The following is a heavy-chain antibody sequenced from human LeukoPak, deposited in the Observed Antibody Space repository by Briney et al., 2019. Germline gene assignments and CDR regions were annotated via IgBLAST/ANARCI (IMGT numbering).Heavy chain of an antibody. D-gene: IGHD2/OR15-2a*01. J-gene: IGHJ4*02. CDR2: INPNSGGT. CDR1: GYTFTGYY. CDR3: ARSKSMKTRYFDY. Sequence: ASVKVSCKASGYTFTGYYMHWVRQAPGQGPEGMGWINPNSGGTNYAQKFQGRVTMTRDTSISTAYMELSRLRSHDTAVYYCARSKSMKTRYFDYWGQGTLVTVSS. V-gene: IGHV1-2*02.